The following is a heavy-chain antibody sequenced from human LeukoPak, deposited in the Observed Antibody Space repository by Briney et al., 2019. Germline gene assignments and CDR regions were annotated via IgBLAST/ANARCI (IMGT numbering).Heavy chain of an antibody. CDR2: ISYDGSNK. CDR1: GFTFSSYG. V-gene: IGHV3-30*18. J-gene: IGHJ4*02. Sequence: GGSLRLSCAASGFTFSSYGMHWVRQAPGKGLEWVAVISYDGSNKYYADSVKGRFIISRDNSKNTLYLQMNSLRAEDTAVYYCAKGDSYGYMDFDYWGQGTLVTVSS. CDR3: AKGDSYGYMDFDY. D-gene: IGHD5-18*01.